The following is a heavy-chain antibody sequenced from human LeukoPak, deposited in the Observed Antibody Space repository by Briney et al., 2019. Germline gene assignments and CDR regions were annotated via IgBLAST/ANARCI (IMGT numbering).Heavy chain of an antibody. V-gene: IGHV4-38-2*02. D-gene: IGHD5-18*01. Sequence: SETLSLTCTVSGYSISSGYYWGWIRQPPGKGLEWIGSIYHSGSTYYNPSLKSRVTISVDTSKNQFSLKLRSVTAADTAVYYCAREEDSYGYFDFDYWGQGTLVTVSS. CDR1: GYSISSGYY. CDR3: AREEDSYGYFDFDY. CDR2: IYHSGST. J-gene: IGHJ4*02.